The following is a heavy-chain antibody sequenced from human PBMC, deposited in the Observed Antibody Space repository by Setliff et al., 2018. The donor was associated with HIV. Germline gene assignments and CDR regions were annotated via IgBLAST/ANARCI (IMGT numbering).Heavy chain of an antibody. CDR3: AREGGQGYSGSGSFYHRNFDL. Sequence: SETLSLTCAVYGGSLSGYYWSWVRQSPGRGLEWIGEINQSGNTNFNPSLKSRLIISVDTSKSQFSLKLTSETAADTALYYCAREGGQGYSGSGSFYHRNFDLWGRGTLFTVSS. D-gene: IGHD3-10*01. J-gene: IGHJ2*01. V-gene: IGHV4-34*01. CDR1: GGSLSGYY. CDR2: INQSGNT.